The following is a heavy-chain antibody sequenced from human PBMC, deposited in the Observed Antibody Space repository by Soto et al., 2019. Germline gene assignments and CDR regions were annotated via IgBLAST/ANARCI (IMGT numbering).Heavy chain of an antibody. D-gene: IGHD6-19*01. J-gene: IGHJ4*02. CDR2: ISGSVANT. Sequence: EVQLLESAGGLVQPGGSLSLSCAASGFTFSSYAMRWVRQAPGKGLEWVSAISGSVANTYYADSVKGRFTISRDNSKNTLYLQLNSMRADDRAVYYCEICAGIVWYPDYLGQGTLVTVSS. CDR3: EICAGIVWYPDY. V-gene: IGHV3-23*01. CDR1: GFTFSSYA.